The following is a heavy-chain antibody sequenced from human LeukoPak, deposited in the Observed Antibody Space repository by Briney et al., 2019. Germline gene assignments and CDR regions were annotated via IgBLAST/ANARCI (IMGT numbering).Heavy chain of an antibody. J-gene: IGHJ4*02. CDR3: ARDGGSYYYGSGSSTPHDY. D-gene: IGHD3-10*01. Sequence: KAGGSLRLSCAASGFTFSSYSMSWVRQAPGKGLEWVSSISSSSSYIYYTDSVKGRFTISRDNAENSLYMQMNSLRAEDTAVYYCARDGGSYYYGSGSSTPHDYWGQGTLVTVSS. CDR1: GFTFSSYS. CDR2: ISSSSSYI. V-gene: IGHV3-21*01.